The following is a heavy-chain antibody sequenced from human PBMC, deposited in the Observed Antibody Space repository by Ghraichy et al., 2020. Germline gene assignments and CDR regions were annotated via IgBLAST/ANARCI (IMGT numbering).Heavy chain of an antibody. CDR2: ISAYNGNT. V-gene: IGHV1-18*04. J-gene: IGHJ6*02. CDR3: ARDGDCSSTSCYVPDDYYYYYGMDV. D-gene: IGHD2-2*03. CDR1: GYTFTSYG. Sequence: ASVKVSCKASGYTFTSYGISWVRQAPGQGLEWMGWISAYNGNTNYAQKLQGRVTMTTDTSTSTAYMELRSLRSDDTAVYYCARDGDCSSTSCYVPDDYYYYYGMDVWGQGTTVTVSS.